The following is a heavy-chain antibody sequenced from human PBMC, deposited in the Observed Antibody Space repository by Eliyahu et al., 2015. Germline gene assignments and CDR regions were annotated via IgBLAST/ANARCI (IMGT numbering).Heavy chain of an antibody. D-gene: IGHD3-9*01. Sequence: EVQLVESGGGLVQPGGSLRLSCAASGFTFXSYDMHWVRQATGKGLEWVSAIGTAGDTYYPGSVKGRFTISRENAKNSLYLQMNSLRAGDTAVYYCARGSDILTPQLSYGMDVWGQGTTVTVS. CDR2: IGTAGDT. CDR1: GFTFXSYD. V-gene: IGHV3-13*01. CDR3: ARGSDILTPQLSYGMDV. J-gene: IGHJ6*02.